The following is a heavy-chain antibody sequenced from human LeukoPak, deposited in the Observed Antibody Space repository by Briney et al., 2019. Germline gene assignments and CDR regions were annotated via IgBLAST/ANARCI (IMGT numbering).Heavy chain of an antibody. Sequence: AETLSLTCTVSGLSISSYFWSWVRQPPGKRMEWIGYIYYSGSTNYNPSLKSRVTISVDTSKNQFSLKLASVTTAYTAVYYCARDRWLGYWGQGTLVTVSS. D-gene: IGHD5-12*01. CDR1: GLSISSYF. CDR3: ARDRWLGY. J-gene: IGHJ4*02. CDR2: IYYSGST. V-gene: IGHV4-59*01.